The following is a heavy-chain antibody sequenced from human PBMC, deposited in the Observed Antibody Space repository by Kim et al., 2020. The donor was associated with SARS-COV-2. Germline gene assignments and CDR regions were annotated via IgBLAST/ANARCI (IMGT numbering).Heavy chain of an antibody. CDR1: GGSFSGYY. D-gene: IGHD6-13*01. CDR2: INHSGST. Sequence: SETLSLTCAVYGGSFSGYYWSWIRQPPGKGLEWIGEINHSGSTNYNPPLKSRVTISVDTSKNQFSLKLSSVTAADTAVYYCARGDHFIAAAPHWFDPWGQGTLVTVSS. V-gene: IGHV4-34*01. J-gene: IGHJ5*02. CDR3: ARGDHFIAAAPHWFDP.